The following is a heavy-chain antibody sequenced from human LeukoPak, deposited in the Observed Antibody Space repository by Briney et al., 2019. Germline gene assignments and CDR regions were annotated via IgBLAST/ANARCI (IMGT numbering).Heavy chain of an antibody. D-gene: IGHD2-15*01. J-gene: IGHJ6*03. V-gene: IGHV3-30*02. CDR1: GFTFTNYA. CDR2: IRYDGSIT. CDR3: EKALEDCSGGGCFSGYMDD. Sequence: PGGSLRLSCAASGFTFTNYAFHWVRQAPGKGLDWVAIIRYDGSITYSTDSVKGRFTISRDNSKNTVYLQMNNLGAEDTAVYYCEKALEDCSGGGCFSGYMDDWGKGTTVTVSS.